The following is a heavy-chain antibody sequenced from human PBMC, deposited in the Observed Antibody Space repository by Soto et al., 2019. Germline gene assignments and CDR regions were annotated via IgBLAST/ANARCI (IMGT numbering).Heavy chain of an antibody. CDR2: INPNSGGT. Sequence: GASVKVSCKASGYTFTGYYMHWVRQAPGQGLEWMGWINPNSGGTNYAQKFQGRVTMTRDTSISTAYMELSRLRSDDTAVYYCARDSVAAAGTPPYYYYYGMDVWGQGTTVTVSS. CDR3: ARDSVAAAGTPPYYYYYGMDV. CDR1: GYTFTGYY. D-gene: IGHD6-13*01. J-gene: IGHJ6*02. V-gene: IGHV1-2*02.